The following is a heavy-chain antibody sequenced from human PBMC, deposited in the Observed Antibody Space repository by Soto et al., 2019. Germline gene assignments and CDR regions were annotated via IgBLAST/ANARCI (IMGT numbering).Heavy chain of an antibody. V-gene: IGHV3-74*03. D-gene: IGHD3-10*02. CDR3: ASYVRGPAFYLDS. CDR1: GFTFSMYW. Sequence: PGGSLRLSCAASGFTFSMYWMHWVRQAPGKGLLWVSRISGDGTDTTYADSVKGRFTISRDSSNNLLYLRMSSLRVEDTAVYYCASYVRGPAFYLDSWGQGTLVTVSS. J-gene: IGHJ4*02. CDR2: ISGDGTDT.